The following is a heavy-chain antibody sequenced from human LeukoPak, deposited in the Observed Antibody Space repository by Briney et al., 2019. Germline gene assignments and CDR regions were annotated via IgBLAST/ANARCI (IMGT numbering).Heavy chain of an antibody. J-gene: IGHJ5*02. CDR1: GNTFTGYY. V-gene: IGHV1-2*06. CDR2: INPNSGGT. CDR3: ARGKTMTTVTT. Sequence: ASVKVSCKASGNTFTGYYMHWVRQAPGEGLEWMGRINPNSGGTNYPQKFRGRVTVTKDTSISTAYMELSSLRSDDTAVYYCARGKTMTTVTTWGQGTLVTASS. D-gene: IGHD4-17*01.